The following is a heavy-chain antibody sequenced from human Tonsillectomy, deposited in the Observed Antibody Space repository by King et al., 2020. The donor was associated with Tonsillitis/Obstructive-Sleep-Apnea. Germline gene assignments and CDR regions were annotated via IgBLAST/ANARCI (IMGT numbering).Heavy chain of an antibody. CDR2: ISSSGYT. Sequence: VQLVESGGGLDKPGGSLRLSCAASRFTFSDYYMNWIRQAPGKGLEWVSYISSSGYTSYADSVKGRFTISRDNSKNSLYLQVNSLRADDTAVYYCARTGYITYDAMDVWGQGTTVTVSS. J-gene: IGHJ6*02. CDR1: RFTFSDYY. CDR3: ARTGYITYDAMDV. V-gene: IGHV3-11*06. D-gene: IGHD6-13*01.